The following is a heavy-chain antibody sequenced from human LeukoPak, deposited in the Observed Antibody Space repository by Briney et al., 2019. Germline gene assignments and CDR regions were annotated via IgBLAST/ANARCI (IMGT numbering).Heavy chain of an antibody. V-gene: IGHV1-2*02. J-gene: IGHJ4*02. Sequence: ASVKVSCKASGYTFTGYYIHWVRQAPGRGLEWMGWINPNSGGTNYAQKFQGRVTMTRDTSISTAYMELSRLRSDDTAVYYCARDSGYGHLYFDYWGQGTLVTVSS. CDR1: GYTFTGYY. CDR3: ARDSGYGHLYFDY. CDR2: INPNSGGT. D-gene: IGHD4-17*01.